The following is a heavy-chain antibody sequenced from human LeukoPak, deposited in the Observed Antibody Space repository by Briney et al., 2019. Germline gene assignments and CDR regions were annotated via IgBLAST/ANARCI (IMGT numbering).Heavy chain of an antibody. CDR1: GFTFSSYT. CDR2: IWYDGSNK. J-gene: IGHJ4*02. V-gene: IGHV3-33*08. CDR3: ARGSFEGCYGSGSYSPFDY. D-gene: IGHD3-10*01. Sequence: GGSLRLSCAASGFTFSSYTMSWVRQAPGKGLEWVAVIWYDGSNKYYADSVKGRFTISRDNSKNTLYLQMNSLRAEDTAVYYCARGSFEGCYGSGSYSPFDYWGQGNLVTVSS.